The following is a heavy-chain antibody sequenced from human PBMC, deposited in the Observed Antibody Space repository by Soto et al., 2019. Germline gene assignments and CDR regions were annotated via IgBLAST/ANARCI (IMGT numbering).Heavy chain of an antibody. CDR3: ASAPAGH. D-gene: IGHD6-25*01. CDR2: INAASGDA. V-gene: IGHV1-3*01. J-gene: IGHJ4*02. CDR1: AYIITGHF. Sequence: ASVKVSCKASAYIITGHFIHWVRQAPGQRLEWMGWINAASGDAKYSQKLQGRLTITRDTYASTASMELNSLRSEDTAVYYCASAPAGHWGQGTLVTVSS.